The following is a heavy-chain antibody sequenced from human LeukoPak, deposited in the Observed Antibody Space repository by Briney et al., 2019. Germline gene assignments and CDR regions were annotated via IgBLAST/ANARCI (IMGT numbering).Heavy chain of an antibody. Sequence: GGSLRLSCAASGFTFSDYYMSWIRQAPGKGLEWVSYISSSGSTIYYADSVKGRFTISRDNAKNSLYLQMNSLRAEDTAVYYCARADYGDYVDDAFDIWGQGTMVTVSP. CDR3: ARADYGDYVDDAFDI. D-gene: IGHD4-17*01. V-gene: IGHV3-11*01. J-gene: IGHJ3*02. CDR2: ISSSGSTI. CDR1: GFTFSDYY.